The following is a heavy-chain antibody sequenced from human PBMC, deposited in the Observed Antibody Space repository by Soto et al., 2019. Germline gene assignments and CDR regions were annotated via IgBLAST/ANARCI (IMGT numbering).Heavy chain of an antibody. Sequence: GGSLRLSCAASGFTFSNYAMSWVRQAPGKGLECVSGISASGGSTNYADSVKGRFTISRDNSKNTLYLQMNSLRADDTAVYYCSKDRDSSGWYLTSWGQGTLVTVSS. CDR3: SKDRDSSGWYLTS. CDR2: ISASGGST. CDR1: GFTFSNYA. D-gene: IGHD6-19*01. V-gene: IGHV3-23*01. J-gene: IGHJ5*02.